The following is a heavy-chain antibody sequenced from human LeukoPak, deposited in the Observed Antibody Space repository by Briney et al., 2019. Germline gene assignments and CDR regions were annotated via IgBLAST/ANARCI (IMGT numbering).Heavy chain of an antibody. Sequence: SETLSPTCAVYGGSFSGYYWSWIRQPPGKGLEWIGEINHSGSTNYNPSLKSRVTISVDTSKNQFSLKLSSVTAADTAVYYCARGLLLRETYYDFWSGLKGFDPWGQGTLVTVSS. J-gene: IGHJ5*02. CDR3: ARGLLLRETYYDFWSGLKGFDP. CDR2: INHSGST. CDR1: GGSFSGYY. V-gene: IGHV4-34*01. D-gene: IGHD3-3*01.